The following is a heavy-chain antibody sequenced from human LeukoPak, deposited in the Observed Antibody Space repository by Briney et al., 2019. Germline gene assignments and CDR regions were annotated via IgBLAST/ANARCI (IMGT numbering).Heavy chain of an antibody. J-gene: IGHJ5*02. CDR2: IRSKTDGGTI. D-gene: IGHD3-10*01. CDR1: GFTFSSYA. Sequence: GGSLRLSCAASGFTFSSYAMHWVRQAPGEGLEWVGRIRSKTDGGTIDYAAPVKGRFTISRDDSKKTLYLEMNSLKTEDTAVYYCTTVSYVVLRDYSASGSTWGQGTLVTVSS. CDR3: TTVSYVVLRDYSASGST. V-gene: IGHV3-15*01.